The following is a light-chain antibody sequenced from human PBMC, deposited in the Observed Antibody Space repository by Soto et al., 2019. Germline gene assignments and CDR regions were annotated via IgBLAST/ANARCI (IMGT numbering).Light chain of an antibody. CDR1: QSVSSSH. V-gene: IGKV3-20*01. Sequence: EIVLTQSPGTLSLSPGERATLSCRASQSVSSSHLGWYQQKPGQAPRLLIYDTSSRATGNPERFSGSGSGTDFTLTISRLEPEDFAVYYCQQYETSSWTFGQGSKVEMK. CDR3: QQYETSSWT. CDR2: DTS. J-gene: IGKJ1*01.